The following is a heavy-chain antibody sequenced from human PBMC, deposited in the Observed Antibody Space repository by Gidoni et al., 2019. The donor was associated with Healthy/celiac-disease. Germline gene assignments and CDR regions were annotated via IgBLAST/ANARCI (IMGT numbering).Heavy chain of an antibody. J-gene: IGHJ4*02. CDR1: GFTFSSYG. CDR2: ISYDGSNK. CDR3: AKDDFWSGYYTRYY. V-gene: IGHV3-30*18. Sequence: QVQLVESGGGVVQPGRSLRLSCAASGFTFSSYGMHWVRQAPGKGLEWVAVISYDGSNKYYADSVKGRFTISRDNSKNTRYLQMNSLRAEDTAVYYCAKDDFWSGYYTRYYWGQGTLVTVSS. D-gene: IGHD3-3*01.